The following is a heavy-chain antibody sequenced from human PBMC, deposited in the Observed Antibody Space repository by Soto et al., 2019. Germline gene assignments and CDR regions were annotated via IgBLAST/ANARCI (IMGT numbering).Heavy chain of an antibody. CDR3: ARGQTMGSGYYLLYYYYYGMDV. J-gene: IGHJ6*02. V-gene: IGHV1-8*01. Sequence: GASVKVSCKASGYTFTSYDINWVRQATGQGLEWMGWMNPNSGNTGYAQKFQGRVTMTRNTSISTAYMELSSLRSEDTAVYYCARGQTMGSGYYLLYYYYYGMDVWGQGTTVTVSS. D-gene: IGHD3-22*01. CDR1: GYTFTSYD. CDR2: MNPNSGNT.